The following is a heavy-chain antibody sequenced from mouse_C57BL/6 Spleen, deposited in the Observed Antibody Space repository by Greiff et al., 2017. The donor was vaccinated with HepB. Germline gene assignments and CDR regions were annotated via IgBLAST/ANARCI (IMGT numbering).Heavy chain of an antibody. V-gene: IGHV1-26*01. CDR3: ARGDYYGRVEGLDY. CDR1: GYTFTDYY. J-gene: IGHJ4*01. CDR2: INPNNGGT. Sequence: EVKVVESGPELVKPGASVKISCKASGYTFTDYYMNWVKQSHGKSLEWIGDINPNNGGTSYNQKFKGKATLTVDKSSSTAYMELRSLTSEDSAVYYCARGDYYGRVEGLDYWGQGTSVTVSS. D-gene: IGHD1-1*01.